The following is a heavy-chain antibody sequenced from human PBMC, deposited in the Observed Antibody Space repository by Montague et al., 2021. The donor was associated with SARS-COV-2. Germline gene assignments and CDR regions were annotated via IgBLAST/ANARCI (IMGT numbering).Heavy chain of an antibody. CDR1: GGSISSYY. CDR2: IYYSGST. Sequence: SETLSLTCTVSGGSISSYYWSWIRQPPGKGLEWIGYIYYSGSTNYNPSPKSRVTISVDTSKNQFSLKLSSVTAADTAVYYCARFPTSYYYDSKAAPATPDAFDIWGQGTMVTVSS. CDR3: ARFPTSYYYDSKAAPATPDAFDI. D-gene: IGHD3-22*01. J-gene: IGHJ3*02. V-gene: IGHV4-59*08.